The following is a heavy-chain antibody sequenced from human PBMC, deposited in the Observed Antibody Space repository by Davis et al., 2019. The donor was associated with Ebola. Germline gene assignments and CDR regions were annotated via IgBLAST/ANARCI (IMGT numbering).Heavy chain of an antibody. Sequence: ASVKVSCKASGYTFTGYYMHWVRQAPGQGLEWMGWINPNSGGTNYAQKFQGRVTMTRDTSISTAYMELSRLRSDDTAVYYCARGYYDSSAKGGIYYFDYWGQGTLVTVSS. CDR3: ARGYYDSSAKGGIYYFDY. J-gene: IGHJ4*02. CDR2: INPNSGGT. CDR1: GYTFTGYY. V-gene: IGHV1-2*02. D-gene: IGHD3-22*01.